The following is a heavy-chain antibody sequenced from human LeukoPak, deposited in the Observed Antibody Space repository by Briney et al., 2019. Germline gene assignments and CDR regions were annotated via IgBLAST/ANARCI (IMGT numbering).Heavy chain of an antibody. CDR3: AREVGHHDSSGYYYGDAFDI. Sequence: SETLSLTCTVSGGSISSGDYYWSWIRQPPGKGLEWIGYIYYSGSTYYNPSLKSRVTISVDTSKNQFSLKLSSVTAADTAVYYCAREVGHHDSSGYYYGDAFDIWGQGTMVTVSS. CDR1: GGSISSGDYY. D-gene: IGHD3-22*01. J-gene: IGHJ3*02. V-gene: IGHV4-30-4*01. CDR2: IYYSGST.